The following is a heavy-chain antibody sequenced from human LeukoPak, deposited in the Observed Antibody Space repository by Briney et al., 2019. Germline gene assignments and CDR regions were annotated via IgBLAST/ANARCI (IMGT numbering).Heavy chain of an antibody. CDR1: GASFNSDDQY. CDR2: IHPSGML. V-gene: IGHV4-31*03. Sequence: SETLSLSCTVSGASFNSDDQYWNWIRQSPGKGLEWIGSIHPSGMLYNNPALESRVTMSRDTSKNQFSLNLNSVTAADTAVYFCSRGLDSRKLGYWGQGILVTVSS. J-gene: IGHJ4*02. D-gene: IGHD3-22*01. CDR3: SRGLDSRKLGY.